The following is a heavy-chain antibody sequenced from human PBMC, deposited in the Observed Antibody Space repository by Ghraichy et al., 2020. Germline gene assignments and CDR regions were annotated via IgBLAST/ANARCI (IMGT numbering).Heavy chain of an antibody. CDR2: ITGSGGTT. D-gene: IGHD1-26*01. CDR1: GFTFSYA. CDR3: AKSLKVGATYSVSDY. V-gene: IGHV3-23*01. Sequence: LSLTSAASGFTFSYAMSWVRQAPGKGLEWVSAITGSGGTTYYADSVKGRFTISRDNSKNTLYLQMNTLRAEDTAVYYCAKSLKVGATYSVSDYWGQGTLVTVSS. J-gene: IGHJ4*02.